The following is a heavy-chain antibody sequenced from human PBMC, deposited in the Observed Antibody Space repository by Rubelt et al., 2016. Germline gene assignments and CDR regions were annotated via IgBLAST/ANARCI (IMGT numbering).Heavy chain of an antibody. CDR3: ARVSDWHFDY. CDR2: IYYTGST. D-gene: IGHD2-21*01. Sequence: QVQLQESGPGLVKPSETLSLTCTVSGGSISSYYWSWIRQPPGKGLEWIGNIYYTGSTYYNPSLKSRVTISVDTSKNQFSLKLSSVTAADTAVYYCARVSDWHFDYWGQGTLVTVSS. CDR1: GGSISSYY. J-gene: IGHJ4*02. V-gene: IGHV4-59*12.